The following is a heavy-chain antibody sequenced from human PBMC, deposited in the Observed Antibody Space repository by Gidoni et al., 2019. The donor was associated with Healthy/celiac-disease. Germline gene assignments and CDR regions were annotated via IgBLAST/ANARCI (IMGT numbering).Heavy chain of an antibody. CDR2: IKQDGSEK. CDR3: ATDRPAFDI. J-gene: IGHJ3*02. CDR1: GFTFSSYW. Sequence: EVQLVESGGGLVQPGGSLRLSCAASGFTFSSYWRSWVRQAPGKGLEWVANIKQDGSEKYYVDSVKGRFTISRDNAKNSLYLQMNSLRAEDTAVYYCATDRPAFDIWGQGTMVTVSS. V-gene: IGHV3-7*03.